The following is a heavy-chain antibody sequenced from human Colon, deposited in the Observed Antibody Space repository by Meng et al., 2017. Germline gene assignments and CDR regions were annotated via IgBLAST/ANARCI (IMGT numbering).Heavy chain of an antibody. V-gene: IGHV4-61*01. Sequence: PHAAGPGRVRPSATLSLTCTVSGGPVISNSYYWSWIRQPPGKGLEWIGFIYYSGSTNYNPSLKSRVTISVDTSKNQFSLKVSSVTAADTTVYYCARDSGYDKNWFNPWGQGTLVTVSS. J-gene: IGHJ5*02. CDR1: GGPVISNSYY. CDR2: IYYSGST. CDR3: ARDSGYDKNWFNP. D-gene: IGHD5-12*01.